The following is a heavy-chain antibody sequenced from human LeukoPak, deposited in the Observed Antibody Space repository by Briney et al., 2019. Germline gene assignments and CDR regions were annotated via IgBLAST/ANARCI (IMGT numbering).Heavy chain of an antibody. CDR2: TSYDGTKE. J-gene: IGHJ4*02. Sequence: PGGSLRLSCAASGLTFTNYGMHWVRQAPGKGLEWVAVTSYDGTKEYYADSVKGRFTISRDNSRDTVFLQMNSLTDDDTAVYFCAKARVTHAWEIVYYDYWGQGAQVTVSS. V-gene: IGHV3-30*18. D-gene: IGHD1-26*01. CDR3: AKARVTHAWEIVYYDY. CDR1: GLTFTNYG.